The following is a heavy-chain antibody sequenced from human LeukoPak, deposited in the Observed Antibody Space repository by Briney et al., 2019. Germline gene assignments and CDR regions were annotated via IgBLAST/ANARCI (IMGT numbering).Heavy chain of an antibody. D-gene: IGHD6-19*01. V-gene: IGHV4-39*01. CDR1: GGSISSSSYY. CDR3: ARGAGSGWYGARSRSQFVQNAEYFQH. J-gene: IGHJ1*01. Sequence: SETLSLTCTVSGGSISSSSYYWGWIRQPPGKGLEWIGSIYYSGSTYYNPSLKSRVTISVDTSKNQFSLKLSSVTAADTAVYYCARGAGSGWYGARSRSQFVQNAEYFQHWGQGTLVTVSS. CDR2: IYYSGST.